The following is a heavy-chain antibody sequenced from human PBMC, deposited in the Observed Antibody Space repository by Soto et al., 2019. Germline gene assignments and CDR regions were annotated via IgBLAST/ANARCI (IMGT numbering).Heavy chain of an antibody. V-gene: IGHV1-3*01. D-gene: IGHD2-2*01. CDR1: GYTFTSYA. Sequence: EASVKVSCKASGYTFTSYAMHWVRQAPGQRLEWMGWINAGNGNTKYSQKFQGRVTITRDTSASTAYMELSSLRSEDTAVYYCARAILPAAIEGVFDPWGQGTLVTVSS. CDR3: ARAILPAAIEGVFDP. CDR2: INAGNGNT. J-gene: IGHJ5*02.